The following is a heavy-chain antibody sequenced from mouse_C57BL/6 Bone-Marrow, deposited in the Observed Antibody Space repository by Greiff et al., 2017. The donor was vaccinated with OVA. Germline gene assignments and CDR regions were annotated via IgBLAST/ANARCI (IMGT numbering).Heavy chain of an antibody. Sequence: VKLQQPGAELVRPGSSVKLSCKASGYTFTSYWMDWVKQRPGQGLEWIGNIYPYDSETHYNQKFKDKATLTVDKSSSTAYMQLSSLTSEDSAVYYCARWGNYLSWFAYWGQGTLVTVSA. CDR1: GYTFTSYW. CDR3: ARWGNYLSWFAY. V-gene: IGHV1-61*01. J-gene: IGHJ3*01. D-gene: IGHD2-1*01. CDR2: IYPYDSET.